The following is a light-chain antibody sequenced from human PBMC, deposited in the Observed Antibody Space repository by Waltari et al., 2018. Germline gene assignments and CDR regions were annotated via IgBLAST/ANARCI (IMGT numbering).Light chain of an antibody. CDR2: GAS. CDR1: QSISIY. J-gene: IGKJ5*01. V-gene: IGKV1-39*01. Sequence: DIQMSQSPSSLSASVGDSVTITCRARQSISIYLNWYQQKPGKAPNLLIYGASNLRSGVPSMFSGSGSGTDFTLTISSLQPEDFATYYCQQPYSVPPTFGQGTRLESK. CDR3: QQPYSVPPT.